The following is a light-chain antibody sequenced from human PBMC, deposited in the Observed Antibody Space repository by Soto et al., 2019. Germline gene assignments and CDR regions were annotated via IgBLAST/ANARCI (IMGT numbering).Light chain of an antibody. Sequence: QSALTQPASVSGSPGQSITISCTGSYSDVDGYDYVSWYQQHPGKAPKLIIFEVSNRPSGVSYRFSGSKSATMASLTISGLQAEDEADYYCSSYSRSSTYVFGTGTKLTVL. CDR2: EVS. V-gene: IGLV2-14*01. J-gene: IGLJ1*01. CDR1: YSDVDGYDY. CDR3: SSYSRSSTYV.